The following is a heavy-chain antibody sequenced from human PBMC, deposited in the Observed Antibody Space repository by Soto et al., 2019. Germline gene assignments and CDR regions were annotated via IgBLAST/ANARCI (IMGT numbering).Heavy chain of an antibody. V-gene: IGHV1-69*13. D-gene: IGHD6-13*01. Sequence: SVKVSCKASGGTFSSYAISWVRQAPGQGLEWMGGIIPIFGTANYAQKFQGRVTITADESTSTAYMELSSLRSEDTAVYYCARFPGIAAASFMDVWGQGTTVTVSS. CDR1: GGTFSSYA. CDR3: ARFPGIAAASFMDV. J-gene: IGHJ6*02. CDR2: IIPIFGTA.